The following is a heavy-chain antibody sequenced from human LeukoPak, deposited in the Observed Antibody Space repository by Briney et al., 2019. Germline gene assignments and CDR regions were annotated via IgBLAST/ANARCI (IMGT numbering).Heavy chain of an antibody. J-gene: IGHJ4*02. CDR1: GYTFTSYY. Sequence: ASVKVSCKASGYTFTSYYMHWVRQAPGQGLEWVGIINPSGGSTSYAQKFQGRVTMTRDTSTSTVYMELSSLRSEDTAVYYCARCGYSSSWYLGDFSYYFDYWGQGTLVTVSS. CDR2: INPSGGST. CDR3: ARCGYSSSWYLGDFSYYFDY. V-gene: IGHV1-46*01. D-gene: IGHD6-13*01.